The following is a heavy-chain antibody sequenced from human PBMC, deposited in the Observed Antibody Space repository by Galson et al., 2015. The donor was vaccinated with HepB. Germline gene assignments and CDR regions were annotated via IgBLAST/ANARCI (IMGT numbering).Heavy chain of an antibody. CDR2: ISAYNGNT. V-gene: IGHV1-18*04. CDR3: AREITFGGVIVK. J-gene: IGHJ4*02. D-gene: IGHD3-16*02. CDR1: CYTFTSYG. Sequence: SVKVSCKASCYTFTSYGISWVRQAPGQGLEWMGWISAYNGNTNYAQKLQGRVTMTTDTSTSTAYMELRSLGSDDTAVYYCAREITFGGVIVKWGQGTLVTVSS.